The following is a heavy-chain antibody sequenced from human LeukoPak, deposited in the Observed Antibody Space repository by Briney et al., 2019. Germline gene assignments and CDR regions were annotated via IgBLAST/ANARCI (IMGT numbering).Heavy chain of an antibody. D-gene: IGHD2-2*02. J-gene: IGHJ4*02. CDR3: ARGLSNCSSTSCYMI. CDR2: ISAYNGNA. Sequence: ASVKVSCKASGYTFTSYGISWVRQAPGQGLEWMGWISAYNGNANYAQKLQGRVTMTTDTSTSTAYMELRSLRSDDTAVYYCARGLSNCSSTSCYMIWGQGTLVTVSS. CDR1: GYTFTSYG. V-gene: IGHV1-18*01.